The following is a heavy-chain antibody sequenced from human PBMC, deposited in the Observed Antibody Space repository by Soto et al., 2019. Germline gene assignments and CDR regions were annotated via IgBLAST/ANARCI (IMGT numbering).Heavy chain of an antibody. J-gene: IGHJ4*02. CDR1: GFTLSDYS. CDR2: ISPKTGNT. D-gene: IGHD1-7*01. V-gene: IGHV3-48*01. CDR3: ARSNYAYDY. Sequence: PWGSLRLSCAASGFTLSDYSMNWVRQAPGKGLEWVSYISPKTGNTYYADSVKGRFTISRDTAKNSVYLQMDSLRREDTAVYFCARSNYAYDYWGQGNLVTVSS.